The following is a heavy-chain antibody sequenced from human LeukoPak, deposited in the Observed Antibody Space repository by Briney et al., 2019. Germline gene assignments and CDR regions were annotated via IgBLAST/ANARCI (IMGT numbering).Heavy chain of an antibody. V-gene: IGHV4-31*02. J-gene: IGHJ4*02. D-gene: IGHD3-9*01. Sequence: NWVRQYPGKGLEWIGSIFYSGSTYYNPSLKSRFTISVDTSKNQFSLKLSSVTAADTAVYYCAREYSDILTGYYLFDSWGQGTLVTVSS. CDR3: AREYSDILTGYYLFDS. CDR2: IFYSGST.